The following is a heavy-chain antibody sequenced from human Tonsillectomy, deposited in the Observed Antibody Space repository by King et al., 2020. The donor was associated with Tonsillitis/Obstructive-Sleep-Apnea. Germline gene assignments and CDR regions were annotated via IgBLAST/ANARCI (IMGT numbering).Heavy chain of an antibody. V-gene: IGHV4-39*01. CDR2: IYYNGRT. CDR1: GGSISSSNYY. J-gene: IGHJ5*02. Sequence: LQLQESGPGLVKPTETLSLTCAVSGGSISSSNYYWGWIRQSPGLGLEWIGTIYYNGRTYYNPSLKSRVTISVDTSKNQFSLKLSSVIATDTAVYYCARRFIFGLVSNWFDPWGQGTLVIVSS. D-gene: IGHD3/OR15-3a*01. CDR3: ARRFIFGLVSNWFDP.